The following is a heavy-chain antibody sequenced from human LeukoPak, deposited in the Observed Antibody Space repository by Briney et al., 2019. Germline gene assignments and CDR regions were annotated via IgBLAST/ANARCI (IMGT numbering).Heavy chain of an antibody. CDR3: ARGWLAETTVVTPYNY. J-gene: IGHJ4*02. CDR2: IIPIFGTA. V-gene: IGHV1-69*13. D-gene: IGHD4-23*01. Sequence: ASVKASCKASGGTFSSYAINWVRQAPGQGLEWMGGIIPIFGTANYAQKFQDRVTITAVESMSTVYMELSSLRSEDTAVYYCARGWLAETTVVTPYNYWGQGTLVTVSS. CDR1: GGTFSSYA.